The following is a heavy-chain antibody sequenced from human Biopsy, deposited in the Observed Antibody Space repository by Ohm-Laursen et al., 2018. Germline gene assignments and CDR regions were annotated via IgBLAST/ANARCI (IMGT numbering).Heavy chain of an antibody. CDR2: ISYTGYT. CDR3: ARGSNDFGGLYFPR. V-gene: IGHV4-59*11. Sequence: GTLSLTCTVSGGSFTGHYWSWIRQSPGKGLEWIGHISYTGYTSYNASLKSRVTISVDTSRNHFSLRLSSLTAADTAVYYCARGSNDFGGLYFPRWGQGTLLTVSS. CDR1: GGSFTGHY. D-gene: IGHD4-23*01. J-gene: IGHJ4*02.